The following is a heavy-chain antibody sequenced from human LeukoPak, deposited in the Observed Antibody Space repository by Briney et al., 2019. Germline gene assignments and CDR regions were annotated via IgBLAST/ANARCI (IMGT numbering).Heavy chain of an antibody. D-gene: IGHD2-2*01. CDR3: ATALGYCSSTSCYDVYFQH. V-gene: IGHV4-30-2*01. J-gene: IGHJ1*01. CDR1: GGSISSGGYS. CDR2: IYHSGST. Sequence: SQTLSLTCAVSGGSISSGGYSWSWLRQPPGKGLEWIGYIYHSGSTYYNPSLKSRVTISVDRSKNQFSLKLSSVTAADTAVYYCATALGYCSSTSCYDVYFQHWGQGTLVTVSS.